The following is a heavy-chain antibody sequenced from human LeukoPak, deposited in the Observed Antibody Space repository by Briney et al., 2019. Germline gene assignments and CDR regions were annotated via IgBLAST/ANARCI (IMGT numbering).Heavy chain of an antibody. D-gene: IGHD6-13*01. CDR2: ISGSGGST. V-gene: IGHV3-23*01. CDR1: GFTFSSYG. CDR3: AKGSGYSSKTNWFDP. J-gene: IGHJ5*02. Sequence: PGGSLRLSCAASGFTFSSYGMSWVRQAPGKGLECVSAISGSGGSTHYADSVKGRFTISRDNSKNMLYLQMNSLRTEDTAVYYCAKGSGYSSKTNWFDPWGQGTLVTVSS.